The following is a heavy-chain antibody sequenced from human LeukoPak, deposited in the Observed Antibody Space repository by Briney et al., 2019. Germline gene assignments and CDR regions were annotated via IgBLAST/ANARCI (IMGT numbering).Heavy chain of an antibody. CDR3: ARGRIDCSSTSCAAGSWFDP. V-gene: IGHV4-34*01. D-gene: IGHD2-2*01. Sequence: ASETLSLTCAVYGGSFSGYYWSWIRQPPGKGLEWIGEINHSGSTNYNPSLKSRVTISVDTSKNQFSLKLSSVTAADTAVYYCARGRIDCSSTSCAAGSWFDPWGQGTLVTVSS. J-gene: IGHJ5*02. CDR1: GGSFSGYY. CDR2: INHSGST.